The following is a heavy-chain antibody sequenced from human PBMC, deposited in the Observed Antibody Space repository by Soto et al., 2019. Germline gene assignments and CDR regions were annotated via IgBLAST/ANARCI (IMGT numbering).Heavy chain of an antibody. CDR2: INHSGST. CDR1: GGSFSGYY. J-gene: IGHJ6*02. Sequence: SETLSLTCAVYGGSFSGYYWSWIRQPPGKGLGWVGEINHSGSTNYHPSLKSRVTISVYTSKNQFSLKLGSVTAADTAVYYCARGGYSYGYYYYYGMDVWGQGTTVTVSS. CDR3: ARGGYSYGYYYYYGMDV. V-gene: IGHV4-34*01. D-gene: IGHD5-18*01.